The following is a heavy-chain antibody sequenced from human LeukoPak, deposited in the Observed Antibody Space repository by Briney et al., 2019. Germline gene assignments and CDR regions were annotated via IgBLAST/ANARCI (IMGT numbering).Heavy chain of an antibody. CDR3: ARAIWGLIKY. CDR1: GGSISSGSYY. CDR2: IYTSGST. J-gene: IGHJ4*02. Sequence: SETLSLTCTVSGGSISSGSYYWRWIRQPAGKGLEWIGRIYTSGSTNYNPSLKSRVTISVDTSKNQFSLKLSSVTAADTAVYYCARAIWGLIKYWGQGTLVPVSS. D-gene: IGHD7-27*01. V-gene: IGHV4-61*02.